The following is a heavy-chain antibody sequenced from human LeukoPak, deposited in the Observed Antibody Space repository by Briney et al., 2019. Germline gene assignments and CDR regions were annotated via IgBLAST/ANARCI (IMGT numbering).Heavy chain of an antibody. CDR3: ARIGGIQLWPAVDY. V-gene: IGHV4-59*01. CDR2: IYYSGST. CDR1: GGSLSSYY. Sequence: SETLSLTCTVSGGSLSSYYWSWIRQPPGKGLEWIGYIYYSGSTNYNPSLKSRVTISVDTSKNQFSLKLSSVTAADTAVYYCARIGGIQLWPAVDYWGQGTLVTVSS. D-gene: IGHD5-18*01. J-gene: IGHJ4*02.